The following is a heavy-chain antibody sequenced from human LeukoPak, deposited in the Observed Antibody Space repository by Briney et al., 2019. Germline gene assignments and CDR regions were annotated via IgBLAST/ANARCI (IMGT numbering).Heavy chain of an antibody. CDR2: INHSGST. V-gene: IGHV4-34*01. Sequence: SETLSLTCAVYGGSFSGYYWSWVRQPPGKGLEWIGEINHSGSTNYNPSLKSRVTISVDTSKNQFSLKLSSVTAADTAVYYCARGKSIAVAGTGHWFDPWGQGTLVTVSS. CDR3: ARGKSIAVAGTGHWFDP. D-gene: IGHD6-19*01. CDR1: GGSFSGYY. J-gene: IGHJ5*02.